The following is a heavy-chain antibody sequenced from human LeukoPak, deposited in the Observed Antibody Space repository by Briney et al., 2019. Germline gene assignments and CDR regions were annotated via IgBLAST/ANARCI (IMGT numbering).Heavy chain of an antibody. Sequence: GGSLRLSCAASGFTFNIYSMNWVRHGPGKGLEWVSSISGTSNYIYYADSVKGRFTISRDNATNTLYLQMDSLRAEDTAVYYCASSPGWPDDHWGQGILVTVSS. CDR2: ISGTSNYI. J-gene: IGHJ4*02. V-gene: IGHV3-21*01. CDR1: GFTFNIYS. CDR3: ASSPGWPDDH.